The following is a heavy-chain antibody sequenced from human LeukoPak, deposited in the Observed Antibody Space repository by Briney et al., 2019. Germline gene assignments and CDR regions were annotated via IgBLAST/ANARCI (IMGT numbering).Heavy chain of an antibody. CDR1: GFTFSSYA. D-gene: IGHD5-12*01. CDR3: ASQTSGYSGYSTHY. J-gene: IGHJ4*02. CDR2: ISASGGST. Sequence: GGSLRLSCAASGFTFSSYAMSWVRQAPGKGLDWVSAISASGGSTSYADSVKGRFTISRDNSKNTLYPQMNSLRAVDTAVYYCASQTSGYSGYSTHYWGQGTLVTVSS. V-gene: IGHV3-23*01.